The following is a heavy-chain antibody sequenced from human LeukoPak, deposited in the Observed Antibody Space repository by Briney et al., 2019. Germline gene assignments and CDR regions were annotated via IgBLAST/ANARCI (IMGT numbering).Heavy chain of an antibody. D-gene: IGHD4-11*01. CDR3: ARDNYDAFDY. J-gene: IGHJ4*02. CDR1: GFTLSSYA. V-gene: IGHV3-23*01. CDR2: ISDSGNT. Sequence: PGGSLRLSCAASGFTLSSYAMSWVRQAPGKGLEWVSAISDSGNTYHADSVKGRFTISRDNAKNTLYLQMNSLRAEGTAVYYCARDNYDAFDYWGQGTLVTVSS.